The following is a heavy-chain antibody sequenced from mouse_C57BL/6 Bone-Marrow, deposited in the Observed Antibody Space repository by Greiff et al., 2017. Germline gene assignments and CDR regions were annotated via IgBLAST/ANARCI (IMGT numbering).Heavy chain of an antibody. CDR1: GYTFPSYT. V-gene: IGHV1-4*01. Sequence: VKLMESGADLARPGASVLMSCKVSGYTFPSYTMHWVKRRLGRGLQWFGYINPSSGYTKYNQKFTDKATLTADKSSSTAYMQLSSLATEDSAVYYCAREMGLWGQGTTLTVSS. J-gene: IGHJ2*01. D-gene: IGHD4-1*01. CDR2: INPSSGYT. CDR3: AREMGL.